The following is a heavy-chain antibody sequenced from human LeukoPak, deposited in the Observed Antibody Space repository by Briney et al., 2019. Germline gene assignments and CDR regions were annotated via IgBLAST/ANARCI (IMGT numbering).Heavy chain of an antibody. CDR2: IYPGDSDT. J-gene: IGHJ4*02. CDR3: ARQGTNGVTDY. D-gene: IGHD2-8*01. Sequence: GEPLKISCKGSGYSFSTYWIGWVRQMPGKGLELMGIIYPGDSDTRYSPSFQGHVTISADKSISTAYLQWSSLKASDTAMYYCARQGTNGVTDYWGQGTLVTVSS. CDR1: GYSFSTYW. V-gene: IGHV5-51*01.